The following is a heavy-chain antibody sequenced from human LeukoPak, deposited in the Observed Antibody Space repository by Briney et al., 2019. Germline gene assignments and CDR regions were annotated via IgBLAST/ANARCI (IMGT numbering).Heavy chain of an antibody. Sequence: GESLKISCKGSGYSFTSYWIGWVRQLPGKGLEWMGIIYPRASDTRYSPSFQGHVVISVDKSINTAYLQLSSLKVSDSATYFCTRRGFDLWGQGTQVTVSS. CDR2: IYPRASDT. CDR3: TRRGFDL. CDR1: GYSFTSYW. J-gene: IGHJ4*02. V-gene: IGHV5-51*01.